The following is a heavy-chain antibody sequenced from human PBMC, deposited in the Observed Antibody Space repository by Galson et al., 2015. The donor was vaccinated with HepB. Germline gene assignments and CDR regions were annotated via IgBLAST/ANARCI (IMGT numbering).Heavy chain of an antibody. D-gene: IGHD3-22*01. Sequence: SVKVSCKASGYTFRNYGISWVRQAPGQGLEWMGWISVYNGNINYAQKFQGRVTMTTDRSTSTAYMELRRLRSDDTAVYYCARVPPAPPYYDDDSGYYYYFDYWGQGTLVTVSS. J-gene: IGHJ4*02. V-gene: IGHV1-18*04. CDR2: ISVYNGNI. CDR1: GYTFRNYG. CDR3: ARVPPAPPYYDDDSGYYYYFDY.